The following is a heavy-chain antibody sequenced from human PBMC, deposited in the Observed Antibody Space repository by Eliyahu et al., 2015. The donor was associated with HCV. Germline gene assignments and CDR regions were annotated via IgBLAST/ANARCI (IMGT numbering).Heavy chain of an antibody. Sequence: EVQLVESGGHLVQPGGSLRLXCAASGFTFSNYWMTWVRQAPGKELEWVANIKQDGSEKYYVDSVKGRFTISRDNAKNSLYLQMNSLRAEDTAVYYCARGFGQFDYWGQGNLVTVSS. V-gene: IGHV3-7*01. CDR1: GFTFSNYW. CDR3: ARGFGQFDY. J-gene: IGHJ4*02. CDR2: IKQDGSEK. D-gene: IGHD3-16*01.